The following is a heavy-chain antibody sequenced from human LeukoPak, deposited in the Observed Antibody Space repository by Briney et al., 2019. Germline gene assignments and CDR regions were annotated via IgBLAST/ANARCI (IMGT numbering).Heavy chain of an antibody. D-gene: IGHD2-2*01. V-gene: IGHV3-21*01. CDR3: ARSATSLKYYWFDP. J-gene: IGHJ5*02. CDR1: GFTFSAYS. CDR2: ITGSSSYI. Sequence: GGSLRLSCAASGFTFSAYSMNWVRQAPGKGLEWVSSITGSSSYIYYADSLKGRFTISRDNAKNSLYLQMNSLRAEDTAVYYCARSATSLKYYWFDPWGQGTLVTVSS.